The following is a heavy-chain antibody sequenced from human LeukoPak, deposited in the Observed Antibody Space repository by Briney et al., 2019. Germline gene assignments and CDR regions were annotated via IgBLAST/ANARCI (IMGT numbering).Heavy chain of an antibody. CDR1: GGSISSYY. CDR3: VAVGATRLYYFDY. Sequence: SETLSLTCTVSGGSISSYYWSWIRQPPGKGLEWIGYIYTGGSTNYNPSLKSRVTISVDTSKNQFSLKLSSVTAADTAVYYCVAVGATRLYYFDYWGQGTLVTVSS. J-gene: IGHJ4*02. D-gene: IGHD1-26*01. CDR2: IYTGGST. V-gene: IGHV4-4*09.